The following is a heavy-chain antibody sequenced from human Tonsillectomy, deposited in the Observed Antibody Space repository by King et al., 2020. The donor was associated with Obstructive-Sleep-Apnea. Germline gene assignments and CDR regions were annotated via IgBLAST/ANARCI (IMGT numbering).Heavy chain of an antibody. D-gene: IGHD3-9*01. CDR1: GFTFSGSA. J-gene: IGHJ4*02. Sequence: VQLVESGGGLVQPGGSLKLSGAASGFTFSGSAMHWVRQASGRGLEWVGGIRSKTDNYATTYAASVKGRVTISRDDSRNTAYLQMNSLKIEDTAVYYCLYYDILTGYFAYWGQGTLVTVSS. CDR2: IRSKTDNYAT. CDR3: LYYDILTGYFAY. V-gene: IGHV3-73*01.